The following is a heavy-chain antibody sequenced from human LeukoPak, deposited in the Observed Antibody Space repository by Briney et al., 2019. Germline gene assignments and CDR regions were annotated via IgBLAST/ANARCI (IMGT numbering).Heavy chain of an antibody. J-gene: IGHJ6*03. CDR3: ARGDRVTIFGVVIGSLNMDV. CDR2: IIPIFGTA. V-gene: IGHV1-69*05. D-gene: IGHD3-3*01. Sequence: SVKVSCKASGYTFTSYAISWVRQAPGQGLEWMGGIIPIFGTANYAQKFQGRVTITTDESTSTAYMELSSLRSEDTAVYYCARGDRVTIFGVVIGSLNMDVWGKGTTVTVSS. CDR1: GYTFTSYA.